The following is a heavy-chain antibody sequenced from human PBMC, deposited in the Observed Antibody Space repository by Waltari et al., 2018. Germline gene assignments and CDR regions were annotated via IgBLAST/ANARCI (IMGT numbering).Heavy chain of an antibody. Sequence: QVPLQQWGAGLLKPSETLSLTCAVYGGPFSAYYWPWRRQPPGKGPEWIGEINRGGNINLNPSLKSRVIMSVDTSKNQVFLKLTSVTAADTAVYYCARAEQGGSAVGPDFQHWGQGTLVTVSS. CDR3: ARAEQGGSAVGPDFQH. CDR2: INRGGNI. D-gene: IGHD1-26*01. CDR1: GGPFSAYY. J-gene: IGHJ1*01. V-gene: IGHV4-34*01.